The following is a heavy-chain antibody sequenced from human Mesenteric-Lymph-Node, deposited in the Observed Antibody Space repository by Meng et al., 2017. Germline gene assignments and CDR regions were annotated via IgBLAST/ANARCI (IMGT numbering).Heavy chain of an antibody. CDR2: IYHSGST. D-gene: IGHD6-13*01. J-gene: IGHJ5*02. CDR1: GGSISSINW. Sequence: QVQLQQWGAGLLKPPETLSLTCAVSGGSISSINWWTWVRQPPGKGLEWIGEIYHSGSTNYNPSLKSRVTISVDKSKNQFSLKLSSVTAADTAVYYCARVAAAGNEWFDPWGQGTLVTVSS. V-gene: IGHV4-4*03. CDR3: ARVAAAGNEWFDP.